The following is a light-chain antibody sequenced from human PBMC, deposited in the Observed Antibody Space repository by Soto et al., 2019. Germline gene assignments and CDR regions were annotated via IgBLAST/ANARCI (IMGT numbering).Light chain of an antibody. Sequence: EMVMTQSPATLSVSPGERATLSCRASQSISSYLAWYQQNPGQGPRLLIYGASTRATVIPARFSGSGFGTEFTLTISSLQSEDFAVYYCQQYNKWPLTFGQGTKLEIK. CDR2: GAS. J-gene: IGKJ2*01. CDR3: QQYNKWPLT. CDR1: QSISSY. V-gene: IGKV3-15*01.